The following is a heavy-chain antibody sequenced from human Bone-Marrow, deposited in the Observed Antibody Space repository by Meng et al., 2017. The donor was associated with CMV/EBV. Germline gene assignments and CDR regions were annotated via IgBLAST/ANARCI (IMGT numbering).Heavy chain of an antibody. V-gene: IGHV3-48*03. CDR3: AREVSSSSFWSPLYGMDV. CDR1: GFTFDDYA. Sequence: GESLKISCAASGFTFDDYAMHWVRQAPGKGLEWVSYISSSGSTIYYADSVKGRFTISRDNAKNSLYLQMNSLRAEDTAVYYCAREVSSSSFWSPLYGMDVWGQGTTVTVSS. CDR2: ISSSGSTI. D-gene: IGHD6-6*01. J-gene: IGHJ6*02.